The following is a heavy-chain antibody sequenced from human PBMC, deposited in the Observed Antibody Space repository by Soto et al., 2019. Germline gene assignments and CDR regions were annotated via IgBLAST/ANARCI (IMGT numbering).Heavy chain of an antibody. J-gene: IGHJ5*02. CDR2: IYFTGST. V-gene: IGHV4-61*01. CDR3: TRGPPRVQWFDP. Sequence: PSETLSLTCTVPGRAVSSGTYYWSWSRQPPGKGLEWIGHIYFTGSTNYNPSLKSRVTMSLDTSRNQFSLKLSSVTAADTAVYYCTRGPPRVQWFDPWGLGTLVTVSS. CDR1: GRAVSSGTYY.